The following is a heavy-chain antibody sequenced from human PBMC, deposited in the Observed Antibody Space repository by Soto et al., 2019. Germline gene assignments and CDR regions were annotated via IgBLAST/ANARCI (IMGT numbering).Heavy chain of an antibody. J-gene: IGHJ3*02. CDR3: ATYVPDKLAVAGTSDASDI. Sequence: KPSETLSLTCTVSGGSISSYYWSWIRQPPGKGLEWIADIYYSGSTNYSPSLKSRVTISVDTSKNQFSLNLSSVTAADTAVYFCATYVPDKLAVAGTSDASDIWGPGTMGTVSS. D-gene: IGHD6-19*01. CDR1: GGSISSYY. V-gene: IGHV4-59*01. CDR2: IYYSGST.